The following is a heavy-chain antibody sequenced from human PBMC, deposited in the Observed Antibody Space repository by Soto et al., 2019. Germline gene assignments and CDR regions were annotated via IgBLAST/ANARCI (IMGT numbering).Heavy chain of an antibody. V-gene: IGHV4-59*08. J-gene: IGHJ3*02. CDR3: AKWVSPHRAFDI. D-gene: IGHD1-26*01. CDR2: AHYSRTA. CDR1: GGSISDIF. Sequence: VQLQESGPGLVLPSETLSLTCSVTGGSISDIFWNWVRRPPGKGLEWIGYAHYSRTAKYNPSLKSRVTMSLDSSKNQISLRLSSVTAADTAIYYCAKWVSPHRAFDIWGQGTMVTVSS.